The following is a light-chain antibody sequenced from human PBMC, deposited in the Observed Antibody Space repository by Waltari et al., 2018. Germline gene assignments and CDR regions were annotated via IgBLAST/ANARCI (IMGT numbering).Light chain of an antibody. V-gene: IGLV2-14*03. CDR2: DVS. Sequence: QSALTQPASVSGSPGQSITISCTGTSSDVGGYNYVSWYQQHPGKAPKLMIYDVSNRPSGVSNRFSGSESGNTASLTISGLQAEDEADYYCSSYTSSSTEGVFGGGTKLTVL. CDR3: SSYTSSSTEGV. CDR1: SSDVGGYNY. J-gene: IGLJ3*02.